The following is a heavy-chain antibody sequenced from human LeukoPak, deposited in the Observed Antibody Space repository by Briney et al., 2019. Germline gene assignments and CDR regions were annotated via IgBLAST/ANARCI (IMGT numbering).Heavy chain of an antibody. V-gene: IGHV3-53*01. CDR1: GFTVSSNY. Sequence: GGSLRLSCAASGFTVSSNYMSWVRQAPGKGLEWVSVIYSGGSTYYADSVKGRLTISRDNSKNTLYLQMNSLRAEDTAVYYCARGAYYEGPLDYWGQGTLVTVSS. D-gene: IGHD3-22*01. CDR3: ARGAYYEGPLDY. J-gene: IGHJ4*02. CDR2: IYSGGST.